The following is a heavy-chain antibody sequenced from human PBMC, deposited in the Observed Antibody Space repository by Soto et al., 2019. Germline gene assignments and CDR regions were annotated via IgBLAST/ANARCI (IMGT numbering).Heavy chain of an antibody. CDR3: ASSSLYGMDV. V-gene: IGHV4-39*01. CDR1: GGSVSSTFYY. CDR2: IYYSGST. J-gene: IGHJ6*02. Sequence: PSETLSLTCTVSGGSVSSTFYYWVWIRQPPGKGLEWIGSIYYSGSTSYNPSHNPPLKSRLTMSVDTSNNQFSLKLSSVTAADSAVYYCASSSLYGMDVWGQGTTVTVSS.